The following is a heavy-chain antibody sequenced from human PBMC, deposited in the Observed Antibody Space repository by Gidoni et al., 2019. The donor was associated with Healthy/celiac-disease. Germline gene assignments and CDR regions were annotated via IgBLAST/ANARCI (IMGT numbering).Heavy chain of an antibody. Sequence: QVQLVQSGAEVKKPGASVQVACKASGYTFTGYYMHWVLQAPGQGLEWMGWINPTSGGTNYAQKFQGWVTMTRDTSISTAFMELSRLRSDDTAVYYCARGQARPGGDYFDYLGQGTLVTVSS. CDR3: ARGQARPGGDYFDY. CDR2: INPTSGGT. V-gene: IGHV1-2*04. D-gene: IGHD6-6*01. J-gene: IGHJ4*02. CDR1: GYTFTGYY.